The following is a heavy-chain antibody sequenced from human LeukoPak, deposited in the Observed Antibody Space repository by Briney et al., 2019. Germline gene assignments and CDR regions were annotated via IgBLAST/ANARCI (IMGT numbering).Heavy chain of an antibody. CDR2: IYYSGST. J-gene: IGHJ3*02. D-gene: IGHD3-22*01. Sequence: SETLSLTCSVSGGSMSSYYWSWIRQSPGKGLEWIGYIYYSGSTNYNPSLKSRVTISVDTSKNQVSLKLSSVTAADTAVYYCASHGALWAGSGYSFWNAFDIWGQGTMVTVSS. CDR3: ASHGALWAGSGYSFWNAFDI. CDR1: GGSMSSYY. V-gene: IGHV4-59*08.